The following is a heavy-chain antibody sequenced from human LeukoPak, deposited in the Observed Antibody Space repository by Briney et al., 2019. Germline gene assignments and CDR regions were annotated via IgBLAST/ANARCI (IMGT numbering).Heavy chain of an antibody. CDR2: ISYDGSNK. CDR1: GFTFSSYG. Sequence: GGSLRLSCAASGFTFSSYGMHWVRQAPGKGLEWVAVISYDGSNKYYADSVKGRFTISRDNAKNSLYLQMNSLRAEDTAVYYCARDNLDCSGGSCYDWFDPWGQGTLVTVSS. V-gene: IGHV3-30*03. D-gene: IGHD2-15*01. CDR3: ARDNLDCSGGSCYDWFDP. J-gene: IGHJ5*02.